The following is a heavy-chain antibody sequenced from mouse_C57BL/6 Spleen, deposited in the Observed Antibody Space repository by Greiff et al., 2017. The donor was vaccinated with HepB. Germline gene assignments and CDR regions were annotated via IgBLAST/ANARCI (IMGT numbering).Heavy chain of an antibody. CDR3: ARSYYYGSYYFDY. Sequence: QVQLQESGAELVRPGPSVKVSCKASGYAFTNYLIEWVKQRPGQGLEWIGVINPGSGGTNYNEKFKGKATLTADKSSSTAYMQLSSLTSEDSAVYFCARSYYYGSYYFDYWGQGTTLTVSS. CDR1: GYAFTNYL. J-gene: IGHJ2*01. D-gene: IGHD1-1*01. CDR2: INPGSGGT. V-gene: IGHV1-54*01.